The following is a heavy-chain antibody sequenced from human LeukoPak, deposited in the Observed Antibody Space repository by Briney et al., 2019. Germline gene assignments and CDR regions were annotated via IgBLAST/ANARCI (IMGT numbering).Heavy chain of an antibody. CDR3: ARVGVIGSPYYYYMDV. CDR1: GGTFSSYA. J-gene: IGHJ6*03. V-gene: IGHV1-69*05. D-gene: IGHD3-22*01. CDR2: IIPIFGTA. Sequence: SVKVSCKAFGGTFSSYAISWVRQAPGQGLEWMGGIIPIFGTANYAQKFQGRVTITTDESTSTAYMELSSLRSEDTAVYYCARVGVIGSPYYYYMDVWGKGTTVTVSS.